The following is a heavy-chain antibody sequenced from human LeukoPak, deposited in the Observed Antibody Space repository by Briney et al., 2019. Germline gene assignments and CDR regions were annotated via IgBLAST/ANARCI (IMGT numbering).Heavy chain of an antibody. CDR3: ARGVWHYYESENYYLNWFDP. J-gene: IGHJ5*02. CDR2: MNPNSGNT. V-gene: IGHV1-8*02. D-gene: IGHD3-10*01. CDR1: GYTFTGYY. Sequence: ASVKVSCKASGYTFTGYYMHWVRQATGQGLEWMGWMNPNSGNTGYAQKFQGRVTMTRNTSISTAYMELSSLRSEDTAVYYCARGVWHYYESENYYLNWFDPWGQGTLVTVSS.